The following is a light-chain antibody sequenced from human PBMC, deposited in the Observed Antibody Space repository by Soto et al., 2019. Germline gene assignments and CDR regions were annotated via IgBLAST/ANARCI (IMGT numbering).Light chain of an antibody. V-gene: IGKV1-39*01. Sequence: DIQMTQSPSSLSASVGDRVTITCRASQSISNYLNWYQQKPGQAPKLLIYAASSLKSGVPSRFSGSGSGTDFTLTISSLQPEDVTTYYCQQSYSTPFTFGPGTKVDIK. CDR2: AAS. CDR3: QQSYSTPFT. CDR1: QSISNY. J-gene: IGKJ3*01.